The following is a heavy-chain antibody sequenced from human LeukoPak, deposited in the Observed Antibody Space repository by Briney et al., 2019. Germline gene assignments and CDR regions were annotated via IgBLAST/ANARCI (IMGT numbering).Heavy chain of an antibody. CDR3: ARSQGFGHYYYYMDV. D-gene: IGHD3-10*01. CDR2: IIPIFGTA. Sequence: ASVKVSCKASGGTFSSYAISWVRQAPGQGLEWMGGIIPIFGTANYAQKFQGRVTITADKSTSTAYMELSSLRSEDTAVYYCARSQGFGHYYYYMDVWGKGTTVTVSS. V-gene: IGHV1-69*06. J-gene: IGHJ6*03. CDR1: GGTFSSYA.